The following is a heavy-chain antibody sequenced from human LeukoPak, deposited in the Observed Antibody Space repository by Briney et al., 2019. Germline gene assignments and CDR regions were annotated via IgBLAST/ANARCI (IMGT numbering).Heavy chain of an antibody. CDR3: VRDLGISGWYAPPLGYFDS. CDR2: INPKSGGT. CDR1: GYTFTGYY. Sequence: ASVTVSCKASGYTFTGYYMHWVRQAPGQGLEWMGWINPKSGGTNYAQQFQDRVTMTRDTSISSTYMELSRLKSDDTAVYYCVRDLGISGWYAPPLGYFDSWGQGTLVTVSS. D-gene: IGHD6-19*01. V-gene: IGHV1-2*02. J-gene: IGHJ4*02.